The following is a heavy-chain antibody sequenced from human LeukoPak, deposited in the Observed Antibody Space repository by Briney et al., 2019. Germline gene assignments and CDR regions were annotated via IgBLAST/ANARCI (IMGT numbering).Heavy chain of an antibody. CDR3: ARDSIAAAGPYYYYGMDV. Sequence: GGSLRLSCAASGFTFSSYSMNWVRQAPGKGLEWVSYISSSSSTIYYADSVKGRFTISRDNAKNSLYLQMNSLRAEDTAVYYCARDSIAAAGPYYYYGMDVWGQGTTVTVSS. J-gene: IGHJ6*02. D-gene: IGHD6-13*01. V-gene: IGHV3-48*04. CDR1: GFTFSSYS. CDR2: ISSSSSTI.